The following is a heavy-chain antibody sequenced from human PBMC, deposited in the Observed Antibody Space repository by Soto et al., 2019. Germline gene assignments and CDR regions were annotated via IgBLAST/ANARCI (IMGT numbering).Heavy chain of an antibody. Sequence: QITLKESGPTVVKPTQTLTLTCTFSGFALTTGGVSVGWVRQPPGKALEWLAVIYWDDDKRYSPSLRSRLTLTRGPSRNPVGPTITHLGPGRTATFLLCYHQGGPLAGVSHGDKGFTPRGPGALVTVSS. J-gene: IGHJ5*02. CDR2: IYWDDDK. D-gene: IGHD2-15*01. CDR3: CYHQGGPLAGVSHGDKGFTP. V-gene: IGHV2-5*02. CDR1: GFALTTGGVS.